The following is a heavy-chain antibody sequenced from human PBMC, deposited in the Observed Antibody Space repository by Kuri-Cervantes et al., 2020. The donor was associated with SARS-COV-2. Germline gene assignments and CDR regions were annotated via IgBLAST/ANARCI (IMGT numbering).Heavy chain of an antibody. CDR1: GFTFSSYS. V-gene: IGHV3-48*01. D-gene: IGHD6-13*01. J-gene: IGHJ3*02. CDR3: AKIPIIAAAGADAFDI. Sequence: GGSLRLSCVASGFTFSSYSMNWVRQAPGKGLEWVSYISSSSSTIYYADSVKGRFTISRDNAKNSLYLQMNSLRAEDTAVYYCAKIPIIAAAGADAFDIWGQGTMVTVSS. CDR2: ISSSSSTI.